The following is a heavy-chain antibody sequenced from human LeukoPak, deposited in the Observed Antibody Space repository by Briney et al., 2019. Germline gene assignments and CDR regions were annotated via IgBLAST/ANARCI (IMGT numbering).Heavy chain of an antibody. D-gene: IGHD3-9*01. J-gene: IGHJ4*02. CDR2: ITGSGGTT. Sequence: GASLRLSCAASGFTFSNYAMSWVRQAPGKGLEWVSAITGSGGTTYYADSVKGRFTISRDNSKNTVFLQMNSLRAEDTAVYYCTKWGDYDVLTGYYVSDYWGQGTLVTVSS. V-gene: IGHV3-23*01. CDR1: GFTFSNYA. CDR3: TKWGDYDVLTGYYVSDY.